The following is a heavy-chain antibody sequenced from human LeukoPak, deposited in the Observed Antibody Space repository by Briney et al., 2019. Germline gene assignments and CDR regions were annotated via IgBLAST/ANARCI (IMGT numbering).Heavy chain of an antibody. CDR2: INHSGST. CDR1: GGSISSSSYY. Sequence: PSETLSLTCTVSGGSISSSSYYWSWIRQPPGKGLEWIGEINHSGSTNYNPSLKSRVTISVDTSKNQFSLKLSSVTAADTAVYYCARGHIVVVPAASKVYNWFDPWGQGTLVTVSS. J-gene: IGHJ5*02. CDR3: ARGHIVVVPAASKVYNWFDP. V-gene: IGHV4-39*07. D-gene: IGHD2-2*01.